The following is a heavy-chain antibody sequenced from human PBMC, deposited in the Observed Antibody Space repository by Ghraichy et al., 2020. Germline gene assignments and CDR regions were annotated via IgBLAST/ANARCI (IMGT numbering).Heavy chain of an antibody. CDR2: IYHIGST. V-gene: IGHV4-30-2*01. J-gene: IGHJ4*02. D-gene: IGHD3-22*01. CDR1: GGAFISGDFS. Sequence: SETLSLTCAVSGGAFISGDFSWNWIRQPPGKGLEWIGYIYHIGSTYYNPSLKGRVTILVDRSKNQFSLKLSSVTAADTAVYYCARAWDYDSSGPPPGYFDYWGQGTLVTVSS. CDR3: ARAWDYDSSGPPPGYFDY.